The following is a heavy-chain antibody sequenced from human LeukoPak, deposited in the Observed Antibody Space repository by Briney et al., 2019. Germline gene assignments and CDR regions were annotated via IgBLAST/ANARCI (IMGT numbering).Heavy chain of an antibody. CDR3: ARGPYGDYEGDAFDI. D-gene: IGHD4-17*01. Sequence: SETLSLTCTVSGGSISSGDYYWSWIRQPPGKGLEWIGYIYYSGSTYYNPSLKSRVTISVDTSKNQFSLKLSSVTAADTAVYYCARGPYGDYEGDAFDIWGQGTMVTVSS. J-gene: IGHJ3*02. V-gene: IGHV4-30-4*01. CDR2: IYYSGST. CDR1: GGSISSGDYY.